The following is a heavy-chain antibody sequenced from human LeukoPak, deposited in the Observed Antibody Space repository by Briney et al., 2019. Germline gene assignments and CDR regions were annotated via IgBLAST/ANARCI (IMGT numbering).Heavy chain of an antibody. CDR1: GFHFREYA. CDR3: ATDYYDRSGDYTVDY. Sequence: GGSLTLSCAASGFHFREYAMIWVRQAPGKGLEGVSVISGTGDTTHYADSVKGRLTISRENSQNTVFLQRNSLRAEDTAVYYCATDYYDRSGDYTVDYWGQGSLVTVSS. D-gene: IGHD3-22*01. J-gene: IGHJ4*02. V-gene: IGHV3-23*01. CDR2: ISGTGDTT.